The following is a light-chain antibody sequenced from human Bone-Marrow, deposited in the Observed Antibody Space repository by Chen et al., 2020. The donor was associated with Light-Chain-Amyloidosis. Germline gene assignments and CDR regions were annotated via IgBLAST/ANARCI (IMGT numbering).Light chain of an antibody. J-gene: IGLJ3*02. CDR1: NIGSTS. V-gene: IGLV3-21*02. Sequence: SYVLTQPSSVSVDPGQTAPIAWGGNNIGSTSVHWYQQTPGQAPLLVVYDDSDRPSGIPERWSGSNAGNTATRTSSRVEAGDEADYYCQVWDRSSDRPVFGGGTKLTVL. CDR3: QVWDRSSDRPV. CDR2: DDS.